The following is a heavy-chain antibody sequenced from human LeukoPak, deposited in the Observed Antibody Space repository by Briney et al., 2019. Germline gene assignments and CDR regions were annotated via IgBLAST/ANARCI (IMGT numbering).Heavy chain of an antibody. V-gene: IGHV1-69*04. J-gene: IGHJ5*02. CDR1: GGTFSSYA. CDR2: IIPILGIA. Sequence: SVKVSCKASGGTFSSYAISWVRQAPGQGLEWMGRIIPILGIANYAQKLQGRVTITADKSTSTAYMELSSLRSEDTAVYYCASAHLVAYSSWFDPWGQGTLVTVSS. CDR3: ASAHLVAYSSWFDP. D-gene: IGHD2-21*01.